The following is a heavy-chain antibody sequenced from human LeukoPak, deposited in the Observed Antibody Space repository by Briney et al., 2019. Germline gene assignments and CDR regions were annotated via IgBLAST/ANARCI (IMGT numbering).Heavy chain of an antibody. D-gene: IGHD1-26*01. CDR1: GFTFTDYW. Sequence: PGRSLRLSCAASGFTFTDYWMTWVRQVPGKGLGWVANINRAGIESYYVDSVKGRFTISRGNAENSLYLQMDSLRVDDTAVYYCARVGTWELQRVFDNWGQGTLVTVSS. CDR2: INRAGIES. J-gene: IGHJ4*02. CDR3: ARVGTWELQRVFDN. V-gene: IGHV3-7*01.